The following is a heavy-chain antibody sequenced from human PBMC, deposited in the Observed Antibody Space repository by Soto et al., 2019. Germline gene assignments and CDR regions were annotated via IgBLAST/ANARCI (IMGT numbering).Heavy chain of an antibody. Sequence: SETLCLTCSVSGGFTISCDYYWNWIRQPPGKGLEWIGHIYYSGSTYYNSSLKSRVTISGDTSKNQFSLNLSSVTAADTAVYYCARGPTSDKVDYWGQGTLVT. V-gene: IGHV4-30-4*01. CDR3: ARGPTSDKVDY. CDR2: IYYSGST. J-gene: IGHJ4*02. CDR1: GGFTISCDYY.